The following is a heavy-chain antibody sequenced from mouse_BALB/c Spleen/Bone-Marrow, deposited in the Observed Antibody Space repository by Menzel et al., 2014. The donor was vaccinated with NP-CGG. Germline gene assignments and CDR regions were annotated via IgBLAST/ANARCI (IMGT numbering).Heavy chain of an antibody. CDR2: IDPANGNT. CDR1: GFNIKDTY. D-gene: IGHD4-1*01. V-gene: IGHV14-3*02. J-gene: IGHJ2*01. Sequence: EVMLVESGAELVKPGASVKLSCTASGFNIKDTYMHWVKQRPEQGLEWIGRIDPANGNTKYDPKFQGKATITADTSSNTAYLQLSSLTSVDSAVYFCARWDDGNYWGQGTTLTVSS. CDR3: ARWDDGNY.